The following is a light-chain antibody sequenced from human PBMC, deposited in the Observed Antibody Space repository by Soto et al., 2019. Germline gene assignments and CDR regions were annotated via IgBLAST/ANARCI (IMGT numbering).Light chain of an antibody. CDR3: QQCGSSPIT. CDR2: GAT. Sequence: SVLTHSPGTLSLSPWEIATLSCRSSPTISSSYVAWYQQKPGQAPRLLIYGATSRATGIPDRFSGSGSGTDFTLTISRLEPEDFAVYYCQQCGSSPITFGQGTRLEIK. CDR1: PTISSSY. V-gene: IGKV3-20*01. J-gene: IGKJ5*01.